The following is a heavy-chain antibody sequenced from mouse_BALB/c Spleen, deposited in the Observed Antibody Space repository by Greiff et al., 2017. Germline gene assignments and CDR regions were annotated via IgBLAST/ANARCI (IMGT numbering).Heavy chain of an antibody. V-gene: IGHV3-2*02. Sequence: DVQLQESGPGLVKPSQSLSLSCTVTGYSFTSDYAWYWIRQFPGNKLEWMGYISYSGSTSYNPSLKSRISITRDTSKNQFFLQLNSVTTEDTATYYCARREITTSYIDYWGQGTTLTVSS. J-gene: IGHJ2*01. D-gene: IGHD2-4*01. CDR3: ARREITTSYIDY. CDR1: GYSFTSDYA. CDR2: ISYSGST.